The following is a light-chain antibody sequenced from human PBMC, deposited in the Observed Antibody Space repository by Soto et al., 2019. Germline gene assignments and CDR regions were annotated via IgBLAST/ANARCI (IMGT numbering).Light chain of an antibody. J-gene: IGKJ1*01. V-gene: IGKV3-15*01. CDR1: QSISSR. Sequence: EIVMTQSPATLSVSSGERATLSCTASQSISSRLAWYQQKPGQAPRLLISGASTTSTGLPARFSGSGSGTEFTLTISSLQSEDFAVYYCQQYNNWPWTFGQGTKVEIK. CDR2: GAS. CDR3: QQYNNWPWT.